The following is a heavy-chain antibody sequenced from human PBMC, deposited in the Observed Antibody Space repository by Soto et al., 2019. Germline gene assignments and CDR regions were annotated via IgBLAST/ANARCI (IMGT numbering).Heavy chain of an antibody. D-gene: IGHD3-10*01. CDR3: ARGVRFQGRVYYFDS. Sequence: GGSLRLSCSTSGFSFSTYWMSWVRQAPGKGLEGVANINQDGSDKYYVDSVEGRFTISKDNAKNSLYLQMNSLRADDTAVYFCARGVRFQGRVYYFDSWGRGTLVTVSS. J-gene: IGHJ4*02. CDR2: INQDGSDK. CDR1: GFSFSTYW. V-gene: IGHV3-7*01.